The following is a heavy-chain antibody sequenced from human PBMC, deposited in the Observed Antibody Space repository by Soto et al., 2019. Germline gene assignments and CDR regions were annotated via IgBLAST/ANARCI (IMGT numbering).Heavy chain of an antibody. CDR1: GFTFSSYS. Sequence: EVQLVESGGGLVQPGGSLRLSCAASGFTFSSYSMNWVRQAPGKGLEWVSYISSSSSTIYYADSVKGLFTISRDNAKSSLCLQKNSLRDEDTAVYYCARMWAAASLKNYYYYGMDVWGQGTTVTVSS. CDR2: ISSSSSTI. J-gene: IGHJ6*02. CDR3: ARMWAAASLKNYYYYGMDV. D-gene: IGHD6-13*01. V-gene: IGHV3-48*02.